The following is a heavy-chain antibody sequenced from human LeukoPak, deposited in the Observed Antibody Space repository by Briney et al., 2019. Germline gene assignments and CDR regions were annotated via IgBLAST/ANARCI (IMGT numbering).Heavy chain of an antibody. CDR2: IYTSGST. V-gene: IGHV4-61*02. Sequence: PSQTLSLTCTVSGGSISSGSYYWSWIRQPAGKGLEWIGRIYTSGSTNYNPSLKSRVTISVDTSKNQFSLKLSSVTAADTAVYYCARQRVEATGYSSSWYHDYWGQGTLVTVSS. CDR1: GGSISSGSYY. CDR3: ARQRVEATGYSSSWYHDY. D-gene: IGHD6-13*01. J-gene: IGHJ4*02.